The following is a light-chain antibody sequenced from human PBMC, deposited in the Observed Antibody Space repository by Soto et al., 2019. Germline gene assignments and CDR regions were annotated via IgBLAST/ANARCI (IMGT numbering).Light chain of an antibody. Sequence: AMSASVGDRVTITCRAIQGISNDLAWFQQKPGKVPKRLIYAASSLQSGVPSRFSGSGSGTEFTLTTSSLQPQDYETYYCRQHNSYQRTFGRGTKVDIK. CDR3: RQHNSYQRT. CDR2: AAS. V-gene: IGKV1-17*03. CDR1: QGISND. J-gene: IGKJ1*01.